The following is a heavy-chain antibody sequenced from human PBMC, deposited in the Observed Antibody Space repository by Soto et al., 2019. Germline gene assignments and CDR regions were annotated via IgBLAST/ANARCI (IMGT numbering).Heavy chain of an antibody. CDR3: ARDWYYYDTSDHFSADAFDS. CDR1: GFTSSSYW. V-gene: IGHV3-74*01. Sequence: EVQLVESGGGLVQPGGSLRLSCAASGFTSSSYWMHWVRQAPGKGLVWVSRISNDGTSTNYADCVKGRFTISRDNAKNTVYLEMNSLRAEDTAVYYCARDWYYYDTSDHFSADAFDSWGQGTTVTVSS. J-gene: IGHJ3*02. D-gene: IGHD3-22*01. CDR2: ISNDGTST.